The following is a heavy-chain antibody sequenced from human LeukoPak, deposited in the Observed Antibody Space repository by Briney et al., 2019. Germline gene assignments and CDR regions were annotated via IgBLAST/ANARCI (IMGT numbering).Heavy chain of an antibody. CDR1: GGSISSGGYY. J-gene: IGHJ5*02. Sequence: PSQTLSLTCTVSGGSISSGGYYWSWIRQHPGKGLEWIGYIYYSGSTYYNPSLKSRVTISVDTPKNQFSLKLSSVTAADTAVYYCARARVGYDFWSGYYSTNWFDPWGQGTLVTVSS. CDR2: IYYSGST. CDR3: ARARVGYDFWSGYYSTNWFDP. D-gene: IGHD3-3*01. V-gene: IGHV4-31*03.